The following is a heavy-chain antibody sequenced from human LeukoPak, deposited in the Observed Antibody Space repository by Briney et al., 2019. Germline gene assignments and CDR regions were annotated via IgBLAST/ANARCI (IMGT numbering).Heavy chain of an antibody. Sequence: PGGSLRLSCAASGFTFSSNAMSWVRQAPGKGLEWVSGISGTGGGRYYPDSVKGRFTISRDNSKNTLYLQMNNLRAEDTAVYYCAKGVDASGIYYYFYMDVWGKGTTFTVSS. D-gene: IGHD3-16*01. V-gene: IGHV3-23*01. CDR1: GFTFSSNA. J-gene: IGHJ6*03. CDR3: AKGVDASGIYYYFYMDV. CDR2: ISGTGGGR.